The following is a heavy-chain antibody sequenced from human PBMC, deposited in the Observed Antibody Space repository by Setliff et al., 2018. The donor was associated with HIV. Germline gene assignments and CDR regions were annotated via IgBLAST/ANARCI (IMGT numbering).Heavy chain of an antibody. CDR2: IHYTGST. V-gene: IGHV4-59*11. Sequence: SETLSLTCTVSGASISSHYWTWIRQPPGKGLEWIGNIHYTGSTNHNPSLKSRVTISGDSSKKQFSLVLSSVTAADTAVYYCARAPSSGWYGGHHYMDVWGKGATVTVSS. CDR3: ARAPSSGWYGGHHYMDV. D-gene: IGHD6-19*01. CDR1: GASISSHY. J-gene: IGHJ6*03.